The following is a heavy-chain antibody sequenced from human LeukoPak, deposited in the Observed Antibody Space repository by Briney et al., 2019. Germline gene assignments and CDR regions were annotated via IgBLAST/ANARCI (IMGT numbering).Heavy chain of an antibody. CDR3: ARDPRGSYPH. D-gene: IGHD1-26*01. CDR2: INSNGGST. Sequence: GGSLRLSCAASGFTFSSYAMHWVRQAPGKGLEYVSAINSNGGSTYYANSVKGRFTISRDNSKNTLYLQMGSLRAEDMAVYYCARDPRGSYPHWGQGTLVTVSS. CDR1: GFTFSSYA. V-gene: IGHV3-64*01. J-gene: IGHJ4*02.